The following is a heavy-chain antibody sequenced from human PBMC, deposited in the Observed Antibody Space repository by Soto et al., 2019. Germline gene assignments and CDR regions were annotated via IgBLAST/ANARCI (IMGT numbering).Heavy chain of an antibody. CDR2: IYYSGST. J-gene: IGHJ6*02. CDR3: ARLRPGYYGMDV. V-gene: IGHV4-61*01. Sequence: PSETLSRSSTVSGGSVSSGSYYWIWIRQPPGKGLEWIGYIYYSGSTNYNPSLKSRVTISVDTSKTQFSLKLSSVTAADTAVYYWARLRPGYYGMDVWGQGTTVTVS. CDR1: GGSVSSGSYY.